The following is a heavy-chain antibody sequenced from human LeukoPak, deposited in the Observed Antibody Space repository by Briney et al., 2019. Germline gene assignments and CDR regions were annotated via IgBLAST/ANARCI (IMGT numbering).Heavy chain of an antibody. CDR1: GFTFSSYA. D-gene: IGHD4-17*01. CDR3: TTEGANYGDYLFDY. V-gene: IGHV3-23*01. J-gene: IGHJ4*02. CDR2: ISGSGSGT. Sequence: SGGSLRLSCAASGFTFSSYAMSWVRQAPGKGLEWVSGISGSGSGTYYADSVKGRFTISRDNSRNTLYLQMNSLKTEDTAVYYCTTEGANYGDYLFDYWGQGTLVTVSS.